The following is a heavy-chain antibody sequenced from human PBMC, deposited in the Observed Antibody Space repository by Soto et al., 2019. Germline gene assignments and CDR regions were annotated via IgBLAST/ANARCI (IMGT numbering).Heavy chain of an antibody. Sequence: QVQLVESGGGVVQPGRSLRLSCAASGFTFSSYAMHWVRQAPGKGLEGVAVISYDGSNKYYADSVKGRFTISRDNSKNTLYLQMNSLRAEDTAVYYCARGAYSSSWHFDYWGQGTLVTVSS. CDR3: ARGAYSSSWHFDY. D-gene: IGHD6-13*01. CDR1: GFTFSSYA. CDR2: ISYDGSNK. J-gene: IGHJ4*02. V-gene: IGHV3-30-3*01.